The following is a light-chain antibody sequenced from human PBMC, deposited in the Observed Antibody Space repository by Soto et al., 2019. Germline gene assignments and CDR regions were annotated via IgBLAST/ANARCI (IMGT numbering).Light chain of an antibody. CDR1: QSISGW. Sequence: DIQMTQSPSTLSASVGDRVTITCRASQSISGWLAWYQQKPGKAPKLLIYDASNLESGVPSRFSGSGSGTEFTLTISSLQPDDFATYYCQQYNTYWTFGQGTKGEI. J-gene: IGKJ1*01. CDR3: QQYNTYWT. V-gene: IGKV1-5*01. CDR2: DAS.